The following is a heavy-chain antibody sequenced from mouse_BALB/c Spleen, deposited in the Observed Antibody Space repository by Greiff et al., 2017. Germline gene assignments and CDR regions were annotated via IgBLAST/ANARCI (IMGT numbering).Heavy chain of an antibody. J-gene: IGHJ4*01. Sequence: VQLQESGAELMKPGASVKISCKATGYTFSSYWIAWVKQRPGHGLEWIGEFLPGSGSTNYNEKFKGKATFTADTSSNTAYMQLSSLTSEDSAVYYCARRDRSGYDCAMDYWGQGTTVTVSS. V-gene: IGHV1-9*01. CDR2: FLPGSGST. D-gene: IGHD3-2*01. CDR1: GYTFSSYW. CDR3: ARRDRSGYDCAMDY.